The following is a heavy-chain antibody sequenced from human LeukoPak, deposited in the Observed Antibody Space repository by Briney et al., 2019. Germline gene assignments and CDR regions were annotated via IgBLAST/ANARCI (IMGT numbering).Heavy chain of an antibody. V-gene: IGHV3-66*02. J-gene: IGHJ5*02. Sequence: GGSLRLSCAASGITVNTNYMSWVRQAPGKGLEWVSIIYSGGATFYADSVKGRFTISRDNSKNTLYLQMNSLRAEDTAVYYCAKDLMSWGQGTLVTVSS. CDR1: GITVNTNY. CDR2: IYSGGAT. CDR3: AKDLMS.